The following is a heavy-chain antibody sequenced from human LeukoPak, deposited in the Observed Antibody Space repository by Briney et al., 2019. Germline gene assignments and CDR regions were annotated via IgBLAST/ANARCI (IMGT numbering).Heavy chain of an antibody. CDR1: GFTFSSYG. J-gene: IGHJ4*02. V-gene: IGHV3-30*18. CDR3: AKPPHSDTALFDY. CDR2: ISYDGSNK. Sequence: PGGSLRLSCAASGFTFSSYGMHWVRQAPGKGLEWVAVISYDGSNKYYADSVKGRFTISRDNSKNTLYLQMNSLRAEDTAVYYCAKPPHSDTALFDYWGQGTLVTVSS. D-gene: IGHD5-18*01.